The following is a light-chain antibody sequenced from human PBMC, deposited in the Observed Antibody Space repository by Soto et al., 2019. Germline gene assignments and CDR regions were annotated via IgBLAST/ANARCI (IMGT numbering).Light chain of an antibody. CDR2: AAS. J-gene: IGKJ4*01. V-gene: IGKV3-15*01. CDR3: QHYINWPPLT. CDR1: QSVGSA. Sequence: EIVLTQSPATLSVSPGETATLSCRASQSVGSAVAWYQHRPGQAPRLLIVAASIRATGVPGRFSGGGSGTEFTLTISGLQSEDFAVYYCQHYINWPPLTFGGGTTVDIK.